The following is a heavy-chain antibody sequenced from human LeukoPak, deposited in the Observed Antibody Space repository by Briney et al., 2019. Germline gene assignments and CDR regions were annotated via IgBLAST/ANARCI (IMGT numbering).Heavy chain of an antibody. D-gene: IGHD3-16*02. CDR2: IRYDGSNK. Sequence: GGSLRLSCAASGFTFSSYVMHWVRQAPGKGLEWVAFIRYDGSNKYYADSVKGRFTISRDNSKNTLYLQMNSLRAEDTAVYYCANLSWESYGSVWFDPWGQGTLVTVSS. CDR1: GFTFSSYV. J-gene: IGHJ5*02. V-gene: IGHV3-30*02. CDR3: ANLSWESYGSVWFDP.